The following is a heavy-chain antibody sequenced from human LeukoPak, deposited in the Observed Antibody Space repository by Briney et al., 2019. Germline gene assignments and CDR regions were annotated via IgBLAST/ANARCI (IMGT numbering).Heavy chain of an antibody. CDR3: AREVVPAARGYYYYMDV. V-gene: IGHV4-30-2*01. D-gene: IGHD2-2*01. J-gene: IGHJ6*03. CDR1: GGSISSGGYY. Sequence: SETLSLTCTVSGGSISSGGYYWSWIRQPPGKGLEWIGYIYHSGSTYYSPSLKSRVTISVDRSKNQFSLKLSSVTAADTAVYYCAREVVPAARGYYYYMDVWGKGTTVTVSS. CDR2: IYHSGST.